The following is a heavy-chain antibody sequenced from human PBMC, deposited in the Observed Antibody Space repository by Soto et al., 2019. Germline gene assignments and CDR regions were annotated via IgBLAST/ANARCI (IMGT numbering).Heavy chain of an antibody. CDR2: ISAAGDP. V-gene: IGHV3-13*05. CDR3: ARTDSDCYGVAV. Sequence: EVQLVESGGGLVQPGGSLRLSCEASGFTFRNYDMHWVRQGTGKGLEWVSGISAAGDPDYADSVEGRFSISRENAQNSLILQMNSLRVGDTAVNYCARTDSDCYGVAVWGQGTAVNASS. J-gene: IGHJ6*02. D-gene: IGHD5-18*01. CDR1: GFTFRNYD.